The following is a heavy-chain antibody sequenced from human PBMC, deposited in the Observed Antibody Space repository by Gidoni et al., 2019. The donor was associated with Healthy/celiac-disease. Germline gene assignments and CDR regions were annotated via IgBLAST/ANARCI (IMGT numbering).Heavy chain of an antibody. J-gene: IGHJ6*02. CDR1: GFTFSSYS. CDR3: ARDYRPYYYYYGMDV. CDR2: ISSSSSTI. V-gene: IGHV3-48*01. Sequence: EVQLVESGGGLVQPGGSLRLSCAASGFTFSSYSMNWVRQAPGKGLECVSYISSSSSTIYYADSVKGRFTIYRDNAKNSLYLQMNSLRAEDTAVYYCARDYRPYYYYYGMDVWGQGTTVTVSS.